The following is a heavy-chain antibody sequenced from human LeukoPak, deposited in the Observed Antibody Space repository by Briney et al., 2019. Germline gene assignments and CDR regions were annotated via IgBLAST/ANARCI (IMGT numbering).Heavy chain of an antibody. CDR2: IYHSGST. J-gene: IGHJ4*02. CDR3: ARVIQLWYFDY. V-gene: IGHV4-30-2*01. CDR1: GGSISSRGYS. D-gene: IGHD5-18*01. Sequence: PSETLSLTCAVSGGSISSRGYSWSWIRQPPGKGLEWIGYIYHSGSTYYNPSLKSRVTISVDRSKNQFSLKLSSVTAADTAVYYCARVIQLWYFDYWGQGTLVTVSS.